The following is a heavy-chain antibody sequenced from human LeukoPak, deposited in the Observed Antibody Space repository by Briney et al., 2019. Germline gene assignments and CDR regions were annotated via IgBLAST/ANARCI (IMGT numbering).Heavy chain of an antibody. D-gene: IGHD3-16*02. CDR2: IYHSGST. CDR3: ARGRLTFGGVIVRREFKFDY. CDR1: GYSISSGYY. V-gene: IGHV4-38-2*02. J-gene: IGHJ4*02. Sequence: SETLSLTCTVSGYSISSGYYWGWIRQPPGKGLEWIGSIYHSGSTYYNPSLKSRVTISVDTSKNQFSLKLSSVTAADTAVYYCARGRLTFGGVIVRREFKFDYWGQGTLVTVSS.